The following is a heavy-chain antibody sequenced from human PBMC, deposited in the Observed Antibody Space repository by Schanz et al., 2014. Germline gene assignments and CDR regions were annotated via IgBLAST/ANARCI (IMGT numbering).Heavy chain of an antibody. J-gene: IGHJ6*02. D-gene: IGHD2-2*03. Sequence: EVQLVESGGGLVQPGGSLRLSCAASGFTFNSYWMTWVRQAPGKGLEWVANIRQDGGLRYYVDSVKGRFTISRDNAKNSLYLQMHSLRAEDTAVYYCAKSGYCRSTSCYQYNYYGLDVWGQGTTVIVSS. CDR3: AKSGYCRSTSCYQYNYYGLDV. CDR1: GFTFNSYW. V-gene: IGHV3-7*01. CDR2: IRQDGGLR.